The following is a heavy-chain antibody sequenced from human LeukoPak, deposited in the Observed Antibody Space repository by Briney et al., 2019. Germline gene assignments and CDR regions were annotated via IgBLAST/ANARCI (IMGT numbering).Heavy chain of an antibody. CDR3: ARQQSGYYSPVLFFDY. V-gene: IGHV4-39*01. Sequence: SETLSLTCTVSGGSISSSSYYWGWIRQPPGKGLEWIGSIYYSGSTYYNPSLESRVTISVDTSKNQFSLKLSSVTAADTAVYYCARQQSGYYSPVLFFDYWGQGTLVTVSS. D-gene: IGHD3-22*01. CDR2: IYYSGST. J-gene: IGHJ4*02. CDR1: GGSISSSSYY.